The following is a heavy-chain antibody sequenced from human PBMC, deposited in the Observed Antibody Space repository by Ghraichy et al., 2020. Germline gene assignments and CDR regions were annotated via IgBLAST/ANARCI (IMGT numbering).Heavy chain of an antibody. Sequence: SETLSLTCTVYGGSISSSSYYWGWIRQPPGKGLEWIGSIYYSGSTYYNPSLKSRVTISVDTSKNQFSLKLSSVTAADTAVYYCARLSRRYSYGYSPNKVDNWFDPWGQGTLVTVSS. V-gene: IGHV4-39*01. CDR1: GGSISSSSYY. D-gene: IGHD5-18*01. J-gene: IGHJ5*02. CDR2: IYYSGST. CDR3: ARLSRRYSYGYSPNKVDNWFDP.